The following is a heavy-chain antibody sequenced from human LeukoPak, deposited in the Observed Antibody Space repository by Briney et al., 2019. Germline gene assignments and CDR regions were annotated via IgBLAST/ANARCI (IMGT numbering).Heavy chain of an antibody. J-gene: IGHJ4*02. CDR2: MNPNSGNT. CDR1: GYTFTSYD. Sequence: GASVKVSCKASGYTFTSYDINWVRQATGQGLEWMGWMNPNSGNTGYAQKFQGRVTMTRNTSISTAYMELSSLRSEDTAVYYCARDCSSTSCYTLDYWGQGTLVTVSS. CDR3: ARDCSSTSCYTLDY. D-gene: IGHD2-2*02. V-gene: IGHV1-8*01.